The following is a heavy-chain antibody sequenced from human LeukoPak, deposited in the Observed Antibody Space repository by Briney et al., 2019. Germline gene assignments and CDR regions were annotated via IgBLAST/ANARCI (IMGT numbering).Heavy chain of an antibody. J-gene: IGHJ6*02. CDR3: ARTSRHFYGSGTNLTPWPAGMDV. V-gene: IGHV4-59*01. D-gene: IGHD3-10*01. CDR2: IYYSGSST. Sequence: SETLSLTCTVSGGSMSGFFWTWIRQPPGRELEWIGSIYYSGSSTKYNPSLKSRVTISVDTSKSQFSLNLNSATAADTAVHYCARTSRHFYGSGTNLTPWPAGMDVWGQGTTVTVSS. CDR1: GGSMSGFF.